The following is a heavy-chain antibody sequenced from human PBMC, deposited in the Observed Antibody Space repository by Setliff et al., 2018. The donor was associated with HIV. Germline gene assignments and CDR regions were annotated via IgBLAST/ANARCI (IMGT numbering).Heavy chain of an antibody. CDR2: IHHTWRT. D-gene: IGHD3-22*01. V-gene: IGHV4-38-2*01. Sequence: PSETLSLTCAVSGYSISSDYYWGWIRQPTGKGLEWIGSIHHTWRTYYNPSLKSRITISLDTSKYQYSLKLTSVTAADTAVYYCARGSSSGTDLSVLWGQGTLVTVSS. CDR3: ARGSSSGTDLSVL. J-gene: IGHJ4*02. CDR1: GYSISSDYY.